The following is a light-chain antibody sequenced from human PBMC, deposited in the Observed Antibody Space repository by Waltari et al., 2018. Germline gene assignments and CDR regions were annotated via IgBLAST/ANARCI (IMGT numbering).Light chain of an antibody. CDR3: QQRSDWPLT. J-gene: IGKJ4*01. V-gene: IGKV3-11*01. CDR2: VTS. CDR1: QSLSSY. Sequence: IVLTQSPATLSLSPGERATLSGRASQSLSSYISWYQQKPGQPPRLVIYVTSHRAAGIPPRCSGSGSGTDFTLTISSLEPEDSALYYCQQRSDWPLTFGGGTEVEI.